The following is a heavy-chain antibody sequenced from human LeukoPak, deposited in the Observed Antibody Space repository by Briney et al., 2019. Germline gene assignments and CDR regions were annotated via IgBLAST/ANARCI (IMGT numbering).Heavy chain of an antibody. V-gene: IGHV3-53*05. CDR2: IYSDGST. Sequence: PGGSLRLSCAASGFSVGTNYVTWVRQPPGKGLEWVSVIYSDGSTYYADPVKGRFTISRDNSKNTLYLQTSSLRPEDTAVYYCTDTLAGWGQGTLVTVSS. CDR1: GFSVGTNY. J-gene: IGHJ4*02. CDR3: TDTLAG. D-gene: IGHD5-18*01.